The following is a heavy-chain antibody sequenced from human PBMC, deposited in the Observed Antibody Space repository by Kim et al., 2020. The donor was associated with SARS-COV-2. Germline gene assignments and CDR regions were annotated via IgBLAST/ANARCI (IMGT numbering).Heavy chain of an antibody. CDR3: ATHGGVYYYYGMDV. J-gene: IGHJ6*02. CDR2: ISSSGSTI. V-gene: IGHV3-48*03. Sequence: GGSLRLSCAASGFTFSNYELNWVRQAPGKGLEWVAYISSSGSTIYYADSVKGRFTISRDNAKNSLYLQMSSLRAVDTAVYYCATHGGVYYYYGMDVWGQGTTVTVSS. D-gene: IGHD3-16*01. CDR1: GFTFSNYE.